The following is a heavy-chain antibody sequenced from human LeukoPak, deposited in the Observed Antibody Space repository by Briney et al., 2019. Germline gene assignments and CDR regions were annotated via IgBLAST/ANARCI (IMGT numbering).Heavy chain of an antibody. CDR2: ISSSSYI. CDR1: GFTFSSYS. V-gene: IGHV3-21*01. J-gene: IGHJ4*02. D-gene: IGHD4-17*01. Sequence: GGSLRLSCAASGFTFSSYSMNWVRQAPGKGLEWVSSISSSSYIYYADSVKGRFTISKDNAKNSLYLQMNSLRAEDTAVYYCARAGGSTVSHSDYWGQGTLVTVSS. CDR3: ARAGGSTVSHSDY.